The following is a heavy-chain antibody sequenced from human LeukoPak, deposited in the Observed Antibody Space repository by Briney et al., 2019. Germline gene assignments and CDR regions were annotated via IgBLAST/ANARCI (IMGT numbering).Heavy chain of an antibody. CDR2: ISGSGGST. V-gene: IGHV3-23*01. D-gene: IGHD4-17*01. Sequence: GGSLRLSCAASGFTFSSYAMSWVRQAPGKGLEWVSAISGSGGSTYYADSVKGRFTISRDNSKNTLYLQMNSPRAEDTAVYYCAKGSTTVTTPRDYYYGMDVWGQGTTVTVSS. CDR1: GFTFSSYA. CDR3: AKGSTTVTTPRDYYYGMDV. J-gene: IGHJ6*02.